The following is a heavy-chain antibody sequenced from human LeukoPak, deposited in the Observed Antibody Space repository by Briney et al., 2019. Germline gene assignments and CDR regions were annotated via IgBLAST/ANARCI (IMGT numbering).Heavy chain of an antibody. D-gene: IGHD3-10*01. V-gene: IGHV4-4*07. Sequence: SETLSLTCTVSGFSMTTYYLNWIRQPAGKALEWIGRIYARGTTNYNPSLKTRVITSVDTSKKQFSLKLTSVTAADMTTHYCVRVWGSDYMVGWDKSHDAFDIWGQGTKVTVSS. CDR2: IYARGTT. CDR1: GFSMTTYY. CDR3: VRVWGSDYMVGWDKSHDAFDI. J-gene: IGHJ3*02.